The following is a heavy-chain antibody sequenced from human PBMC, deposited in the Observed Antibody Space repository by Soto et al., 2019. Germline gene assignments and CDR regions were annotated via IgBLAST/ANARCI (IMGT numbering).Heavy chain of an antibody. CDR2: ISDGDGDT. J-gene: IGHJ4*02. CDR3: ATGRTFLDF. CDR1: GFTFSDYA. D-gene: IGHD2-21*01. V-gene: IGHV3-23*01. Sequence: EVVLLQSGGDLVQPGGSLRLSCAASGFTFSDYAMTWVRQAPGNGLEWVSDISDGDGDTHYADSVRGRFVISRDNSKNTLFLEMNSLRAEDAAVYYCATGRTFLDFWGQGRLVTVSS.